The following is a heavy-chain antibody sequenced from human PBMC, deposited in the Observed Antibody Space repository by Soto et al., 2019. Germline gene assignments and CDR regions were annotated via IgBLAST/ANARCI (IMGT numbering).Heavy chain of an antibody. J-gene: IGHJ3*02. CDR3: ARVLNYDNWNPDAFDI. CDR1: GFTFSSYG. V-gene: IGHV3-33*01. Sequence: PGGSLRLSCAASGFTFSSYGMHWVRQAPDKGLEWVAVIWYDGSNKYYADSVKGRFTISRDNSKNTLYLQMNSLRAEDTAVYYCARVLNYDNWNPDAFDIWGQGTMVTVSS. D-gene: IGHD1-20*01. CDR2: IWYDGSNK.